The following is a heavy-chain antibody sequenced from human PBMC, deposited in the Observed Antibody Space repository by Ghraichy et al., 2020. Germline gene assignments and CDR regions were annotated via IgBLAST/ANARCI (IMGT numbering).Heavy chain of an antibody. CDR1: GFTFSSYA. J-gene: IGHJ5*02. CDR3: VRAYDFWSGYYTNWFDP. CDR2: ISSNGGST. D-gene: IGHD3-3*01. Sequence: GSLNISCSASGFTFSSYAMHWVRQAPGKGLEYVSAISSNGGSTYYADSVKGRFTISRDNSKNTLYLQMSSLRAEDTAVYYCVRAYDFWSGYYTNWFDPWGQGTLVTVSS. V-gene: IGHV3-64D*06.